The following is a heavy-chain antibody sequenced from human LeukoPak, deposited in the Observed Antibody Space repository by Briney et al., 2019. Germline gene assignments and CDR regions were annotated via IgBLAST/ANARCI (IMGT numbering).Heavy chain of an antibody. Sequence: SETLSLTCAVYGGSFSGYYWSWIRQPPGQGLEWIGEINHSGSTNYNPSLKSRVTISVDTSKNQFSLKLSSVTAADPAVYYCARAPPNLDIVVVPAAIPPDYWGQGTLVTVSS. D-gene: IGHD2-2*02. CDR1: GGSFSGYY. CDR2: INHSGST. CDR3: ARAPPNLDIVVVPAAIPPDY. J-gene: IGHJ4*02. V-gene: IGHV4-34*01.